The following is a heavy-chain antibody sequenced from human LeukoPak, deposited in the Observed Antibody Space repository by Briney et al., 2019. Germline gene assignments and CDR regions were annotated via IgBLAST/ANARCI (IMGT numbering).Heavy chain of an antibody. Sequence: SETLSLTCAVSGGSFSGYYWSWIRQPPGKGLEWIGNIYYSGSTNYNPSLQSRVTISVDTSKNQFSLKLSSVTAADTAVYYCARDLMRYYYDSSGYYTDYWGQGTLVTVSS. V-gene: IGHV4-59*01. CDR3: ARDLMRYYYDSSGYYTDY. CDR2: IYYSGST. J-gene: IGHJ4*02. CDR1: GGSFSGYY. D-gene: IGHD3-22*01.